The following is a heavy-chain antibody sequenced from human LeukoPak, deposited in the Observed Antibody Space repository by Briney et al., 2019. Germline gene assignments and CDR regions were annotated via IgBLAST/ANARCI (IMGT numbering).Heavy chain of an antibody. CDR3: AKDPPRWGTMIVVVTPD. J-gene: IGHJ4*02. Sequence: GSLRLSCAASGFTFSSYAMSWVRQAPGKGLEWVSAISGSGGSTYYADSVKGRFTISRDNSKNTLYLQMNSLRAEDTAVYYCAKDPPRWGTMIVVVTPDWGQGTLVTVSS. CDR1: GFTFSSYA. CDR2: ISGSGGST. V-gene: IGHV3-23*01. D-gene: IGHD3-22*01.